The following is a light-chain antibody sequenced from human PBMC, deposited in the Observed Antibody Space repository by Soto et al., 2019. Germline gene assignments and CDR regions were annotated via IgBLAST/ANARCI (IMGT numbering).Light chain of an antibody. Sequence: EIVLTQSPATLSLSPGERATLSCRASQSVFKSIAWYQQKPGQAPRLLIYDATNRATGIPARFSGSGSGTGFTLTISSLEPEDFAFYSCQQRTNWPLTFGGGTMVEIK. J-gene: IGKJ4*01. CDR2: DAT. V-gene: IGKV3-11*01. CDR3: QQRTNWPLT. CDR1: QSVFKS.